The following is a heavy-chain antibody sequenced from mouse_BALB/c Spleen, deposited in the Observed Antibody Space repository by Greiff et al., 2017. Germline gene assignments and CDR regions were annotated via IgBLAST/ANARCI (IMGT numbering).Heavy chain of an antibody. J-gene: IGHJ1*01. CDR1: GFTFSDYY. CDR3: ARQGYGSRDWYFDV. V-gene: IGHV5-4*02. Sequence: EVQLVESGGGLVKPGGSLKLSCAASGFTFSDYYMYWVRQTPEKRLEWVATISDGGSYTYYPDSVKGRFTISRDNAKNNLYLQMSSLKSEDTAMYYCARQGYGSRDWYFDVWGAGTTVTVSS. CDR2: ISDGGSYT. D-gene: IGHD1-1*01.